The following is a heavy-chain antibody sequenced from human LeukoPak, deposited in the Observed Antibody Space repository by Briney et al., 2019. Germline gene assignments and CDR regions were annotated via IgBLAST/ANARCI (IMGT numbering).Heavy chain of an antibody. J-gene: IGHJ4*02. CDR3: AKGAYSYGISSENY. CDR1: GFTFSSYW. CDR2: ISGSGGST. V-gene: IGHV3-23*01. Sequence: GGSLRLSCAASGFTFSSYWMSWVRQAPGKGLEWVSAISGSGGSTYYADSVKGRFTISRDNSKNTLYLQMNSLRAEDTAVYYCAKGAYSYGISSENYWGQGTLVTVSS. D-gene: IGHD5-18*01.